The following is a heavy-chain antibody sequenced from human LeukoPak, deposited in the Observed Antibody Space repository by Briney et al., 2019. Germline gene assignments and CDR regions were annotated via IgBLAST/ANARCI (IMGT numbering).Heavy chain of an antibody. CDR1: GFTFSSYA. CDR3: AKDPSIGIVVVVAASFDY. CDR2: ISGSGGST. D-gene: IGHD2-15*01. V-gene: IGHV3-23*01. Sequence: PGGSLRLSCAASGFTFSSYAMSWVRQAPGKGLEWVSAISGSGGSTYYADSVKGRFTIPRDNSKNTLYLQMNSLRAEDTAVYYCAKDPSIGIVVVVAASFDYWGQGTQVTVSS. J-gene: IGHJ4*02.